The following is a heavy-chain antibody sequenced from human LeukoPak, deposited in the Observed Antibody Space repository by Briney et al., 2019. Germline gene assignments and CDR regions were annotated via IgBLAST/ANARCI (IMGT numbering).Heavy chain of an antibody. CDR1: GGSISSYY. J-gene: IGHJ4*02. CDR3: ARDSPGTFFDY. CDR2: ISSSSSTI. D-gene: IGHD3-10*01. Sequence: LSLTCSVSGGSISSYYWSWIRQPPGKGLEWVSYISSSSSTIYYADSVKGRFTISRDNAKNSLYLQMNSLRAEDTAVYYCARDSPGTFFDYWGQGTLVTVSS. V-gene: IGHV3-11*04.